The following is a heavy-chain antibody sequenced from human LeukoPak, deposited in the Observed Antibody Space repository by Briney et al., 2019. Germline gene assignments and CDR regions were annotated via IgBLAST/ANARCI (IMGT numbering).Heavy chain of an antibody. D-gene: IGHD5-18*01. CDR1: GGSISSSSYY. CDR2: ISESDGST. Sequence: ETLSLTCTVSGGSISSSSYYWGWIRQPPGKGLEWLSAISESDGSTYYADSVKGRFTISRDNSKNTLYLQMNSLGADDTAVYFCAKDISQGYTFGSIEEDYWGQGTLVTVSS. V-gene: IGHV3-23*01. J-gene: IGHJ4*02. CDR3: AKDISQGYTFGSIEEDY.